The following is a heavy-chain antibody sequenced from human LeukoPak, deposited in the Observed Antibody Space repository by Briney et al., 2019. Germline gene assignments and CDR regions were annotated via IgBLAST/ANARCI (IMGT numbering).Heavy chain of an antibody. Sequence: GGSLRLSCAVSGFTFSSYDMSWVRQAPGKGLEWVSGISGSGGSTYYADSVKGRFTISRDNAKNSLYLQMNSLRAEDTAVYYCARGPYSSSYYFDYWGQGTLVTVSS. J-gene: IGHJ4*02. CDR1: GFTFSSYD. V-gene: IGHV3-23*01. CDR3: ARGPYSSSYYFDY. CDR2: ISGSGGST. D-gene: IGHD6-6*01.